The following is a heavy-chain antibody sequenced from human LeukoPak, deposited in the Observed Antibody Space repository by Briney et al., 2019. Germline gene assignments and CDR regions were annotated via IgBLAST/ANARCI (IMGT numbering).Heavy chain of an antibody. CDR3: AREDGGKADI. V-gene: IGHV3-48*02. CDR2: ISSSSSTI. D-gene: IGHD4-23*01. J-gene: IGHJ3*02. CDR1: GFTFSRYS. Sequence: GGSLRLSCAASGFTFSRYSMNWVRQAPGKGLGWVSYISSSSSTIDYADSVKGRFSISRDNAKNSLYLQMKSLRDEDTAVYYCAREDGGKADIWGQGTMVTVSS.